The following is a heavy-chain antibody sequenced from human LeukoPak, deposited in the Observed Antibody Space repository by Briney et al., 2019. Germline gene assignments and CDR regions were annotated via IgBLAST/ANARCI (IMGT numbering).Heavy chain of an antibody. CDR1: GGTFSSYA. D-gene: IGHD6-19*01. J-gene: IGHJ4*02. CDR2: IIPIFGTA. CDR3: ASRGVAGTIDY. V-gene: IGHV1-69*13. Sequence: ASVKVSCKASGGTFSSYAISWVRQAPGQGLEWMGGIIPIFGTANYAQKFQGRVTITADESTSTAYMELSSLRSEDTAVYYCASRGVAGTIDYWGQGTLVTVSS.